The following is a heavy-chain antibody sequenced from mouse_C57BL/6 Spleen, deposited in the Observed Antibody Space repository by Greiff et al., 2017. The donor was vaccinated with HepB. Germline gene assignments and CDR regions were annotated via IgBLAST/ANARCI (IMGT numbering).Heavy chain of an antibody. J-gene: IGHJ2*01. Sequence: QVHVKQPGAELVRPGTSVKLSCKASGYTFTSYWMHWVKQRPGQGLEWIGVIDPSDSYTNYNQKFKGKATLTVDTSSSTAYMQLSSLTSEDSAVYYCARSGDGSNFDDWGQGTTLTVSS. D-gene: IGHD1-1*01. V-gene: IGHV1-59*01. CDR1: GYTFTSYW. CDR3: ARSGDGSNFDD. CDR2: IDPSDSYT.